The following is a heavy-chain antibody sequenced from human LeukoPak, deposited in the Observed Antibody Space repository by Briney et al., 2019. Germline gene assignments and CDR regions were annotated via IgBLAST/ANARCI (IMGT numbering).Heavy chain of an antibody. J-gene: IGHJ4*02. CDR2: LSGSGGTT. CDR3: TRGGWYDDF. D-gene: IGHD6-19*01. CDR1: GFTVSSNY. V-gene: IGHV3-23*01. Sequence: QAGGSLRLSCAASGFTVSSNYMSWVRQAPGKGLEWVTALSGSGGTTYYADSVKGRFTISRDNSKNTVYLQMNSLRAEDTAIYYCTRGGWYDDFWGQGTLVTVSS.